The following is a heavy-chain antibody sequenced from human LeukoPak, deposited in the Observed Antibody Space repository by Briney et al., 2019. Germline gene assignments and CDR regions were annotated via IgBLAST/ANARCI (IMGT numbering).Heavy chain of an antibody. Sequence: ASETLSLTCTASGVSISSGSYYWSWIRQPAGKGLEWIGRSYTSGSTNYNPALKSRVTISVDTSKNQFSLKLSSVTAADTAVYYCARVATYYYDSSGYYTFDPWGQGTLVTVSS. CDR3: ARVATYYYDSSGYYTFDP. CDR1: GVSISSGSYY. V-gene: IGHV4-61*02. J-gene: IGHJ5*02. D-gene: IGHD3-22*01. CDR2: SYTSGST.